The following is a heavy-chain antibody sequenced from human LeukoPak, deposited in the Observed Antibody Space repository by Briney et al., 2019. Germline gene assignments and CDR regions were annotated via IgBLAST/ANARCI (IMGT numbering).Heavy chain of an antibody. V-gene: IGHV3-20*04. CDR2: INWNGGST. CDR3: ARMIGDYGSGSRVAFDI. CDR1: GFAFDDYG. J-gene: IGHJ3*02. Sequence: GGSLRLSCAASGFAFDDYGMSWVRQAPGKGLEWVSGINWNGGSTGYADSVKGRFTISRDNAKNSLYLQMNSLRAEDTALYYCARMIGDYGSGSRVAFDIWGQGTMVTVSS. D-gene: IGHD3-10*01.